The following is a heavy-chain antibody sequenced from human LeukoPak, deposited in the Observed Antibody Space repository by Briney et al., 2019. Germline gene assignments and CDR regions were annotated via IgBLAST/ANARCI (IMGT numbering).Heavy chain of an antibody. J-gene: IGHJ4*02. Sequence: ASVKVSCKVSGYTFTDYFMHWVRLAPGQGLEWMGWLNPYSGDTTYAQHFQGRVTMTRDTSITIAYMALGRPRSDDTAVYYCARDLRRYDILTGYPYWGQGTLVTVSS. CDR1: GYTFTDYF. CDR2: LNPYSGDT. V-gene: IGHV1-2*02. D-gene: IGHD3-9*01. CDR3: ARDLRRYDILTGYPY.